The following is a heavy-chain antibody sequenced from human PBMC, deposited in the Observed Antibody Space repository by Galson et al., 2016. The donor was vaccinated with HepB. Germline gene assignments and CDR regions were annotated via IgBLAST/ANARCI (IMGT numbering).Heavy chain of an antibody. CDR3: ARDVYGLSYQGLDV. CDR1: GGSVSSGKYY. Sequence: SETLSLTCTVSGGSVSSGKYYWSWIRQPPGKGLEWIGYVYHSGNTNYSPSLKSRVTMSVDTSKNQFSLRLSSVTAADTAVYYCARDVYGLSYQGLDVWGQGTTVTVSS. J-gene: IGHJ6*02. V-gene: IGHV4-61*01. CDR2: VYHSGNT. D-gene: IGHD2-8*01.